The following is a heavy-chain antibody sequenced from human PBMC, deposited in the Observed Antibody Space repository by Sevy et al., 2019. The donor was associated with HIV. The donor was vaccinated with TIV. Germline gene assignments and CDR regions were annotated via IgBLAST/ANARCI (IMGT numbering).Heavy chain of an antibody. CDR3: ARTPDITMIVSWFDP. CDR2: IYYTGTT. D-gene: IGHD3-22*01. V-gene: IGHV4-59*01. J-gene: IGHJ5*02. CDR1: GVSISNYY. Sequence: SETLSLTCTVSGVSISNYYWSWIRQPPGKGLEWIGYIYYTGTTNYNPSLKSRVTISLDTSKNQFSLRLSSVTAADTAVYYCARTPDITMIVSWFDPWGQGTLVTVSS.